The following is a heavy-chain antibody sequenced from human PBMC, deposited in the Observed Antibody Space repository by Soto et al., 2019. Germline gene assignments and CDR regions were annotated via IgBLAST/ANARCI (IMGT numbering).Heavy chain of an antibody. Sequence: QVPLVQSGAAVKKPGASVKVSCKASGYTFTGYYMHWVRQAPGQGLEWMGWINPNSCGTNYAQRFQGRVTMTRDTSISTHYMELSRLRSDETAIYNCARALLPTVPDYWGQGTLVTVSS. J-gene: IGHJ4*02. CDR2: INPNSCGT. V-gene: IGHV1-2*02. CDR1: GYTFTGYY. CDR3: ARALLPTVPDY. D-gene: IGHD4-4*01.